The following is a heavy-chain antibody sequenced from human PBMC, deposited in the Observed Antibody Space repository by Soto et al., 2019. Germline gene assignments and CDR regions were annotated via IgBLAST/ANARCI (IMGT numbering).Heavy chain of an antibody. CDR2: IYYSGST. D-gene: IGHD6-13*01. CDR3: ARQEIAAAGPYDSYYYYGMDV. Sequence: QLQLQESGPGLVKPSETLSLTCTVSGGSISSSSYYWGWIRQPPGKGLEWIGSIYYSGSTYYNPSLKSRVTISVDTSKTQFSLKLSSVTAADTAVYYCARQEIAAAGPYDSYYYYGMDVWGQGTTVTVSS. J-gene: IGHJ6*02. V-gene: IGHV4-39*01. CDR1: GGSISSSSYY.